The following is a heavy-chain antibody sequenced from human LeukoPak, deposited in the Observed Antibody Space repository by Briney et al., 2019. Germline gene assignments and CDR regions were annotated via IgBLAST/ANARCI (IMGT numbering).Heavy chain of an antibody. CDR3: ARDGEGYYGSGSYYMVY. V-gene: IGHV4-61*02. Sequence: SETLSLTCSVSGVSISSGSYDWSWIRQPAGKGLEWIGRIYTSGSTHYNPSLKSRVTISVDTSKNQFSLKLSSVTAADTAVYYCARDGEGYYGSGSYYMVYWGQGTLVTVSS. CDR2: IYTSGST. J-gene: IGHJ4*02. CDR1: GVSISSGSYD. D-gene: IGHD3-10*01.